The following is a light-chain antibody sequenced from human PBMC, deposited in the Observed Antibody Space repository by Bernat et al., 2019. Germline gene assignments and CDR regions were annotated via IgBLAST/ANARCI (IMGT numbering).Light chain of an antibody. CDR3: LQHINSPWT. J-gene: IGKJ1*01. V-gene: IGKV1-9*01. CDR2: VAS. Sequence: ITFRSSPVISNFLNFFQHQPGTAPNLLIYVASTLESGVPSRFTGSGSGTEFTLIISSMQPEDFATYYCLQHINSPWTFGQGN. CDR1: PVISNF.